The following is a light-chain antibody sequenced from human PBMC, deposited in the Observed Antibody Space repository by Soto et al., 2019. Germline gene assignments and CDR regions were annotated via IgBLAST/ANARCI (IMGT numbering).Light chain of an antibody. V-gene: IGLV2-8*01. CDR2: EVT. J-gene: IGLJ2*01. Sequence: QSALTQPPSASGSPGQSVTISCTGTSSDVGGYNYVSWYQQYPGKAPKLMIYEVTKRPSGVPERVSGSKSGNTASLTVSGLQDEEEADYYCSSYAGSNILFGGGTQLTVL. CDR3: SSYAGSNIL. CDR1: SSDVGGYNY.